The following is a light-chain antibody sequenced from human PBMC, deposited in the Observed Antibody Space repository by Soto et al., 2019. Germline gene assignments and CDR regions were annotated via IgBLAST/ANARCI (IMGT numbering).Light chain of an antibody. CDR1: SSDVCGYNY. V-gene: IGLV2-14*01. CDR3: SSYTSSSTLYG. CDR2: EFS. Sequence: SVLTQPASVSGSPGQSSTISCTGTSSDVCGYNYVSWFQQHPGKAPKLMIYEFSNRPSGVSNRFSGSKSCNTASLTISGLQAKDEADYYCSSYTSSSTLYGFGTGTKVTVL. J-gene: IGLJ1*01.